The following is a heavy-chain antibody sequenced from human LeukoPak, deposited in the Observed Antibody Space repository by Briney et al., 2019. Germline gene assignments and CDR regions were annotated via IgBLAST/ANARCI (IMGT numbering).Heavy chain of an antibody. J-gene: IGHJ3*02. D-gene: IGHD3-9*01. CDR1: GYTFTGYY. CDR2: INPNSGGT. CDR3: ARRRVYDILTSYASDI. Sequence: GASVKVSCKASGYTFTGYYMHWVRQAPGQGLEWMGWINPNSGGTNYAQKFQGRVTMTRDTSISTAYMELSSLRSDDTTVYYCARRRVYDILTSYASDIWGQGTMVTVSS. V-gene: IGHV1-2*02.